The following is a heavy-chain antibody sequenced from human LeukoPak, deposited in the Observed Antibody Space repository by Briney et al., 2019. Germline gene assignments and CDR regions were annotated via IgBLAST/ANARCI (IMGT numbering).Heavy chain of an antibody. CDR2: IYPGDSDT. Sequence: GESLKISCKGSGYNFTSYWIGWVRQMPGKGLEWMGIIYPGDSDTRYSPSFQGQVTISADKSISTAYLQWSSLKASDTAMYYCASGRPGGSDYYDSSGSWYFDLWGRGTLVTVSS. V-gene: IGHV5-51*01. CDR1: GYNFTSYW. CDR3: ASGRPGGSDYYDSSGSWYFDL. J-gene: IGHJ2*01. D-gene: IGHD3-22*01.